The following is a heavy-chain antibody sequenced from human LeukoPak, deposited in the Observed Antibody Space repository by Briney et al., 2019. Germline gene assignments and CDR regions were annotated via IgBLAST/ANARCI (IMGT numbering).Heavy chain of an antibody. J-gene: IGHJ4*02. D-gene: IGHD2-2*01. CDR2: IYSGGST. V-gene: IGHV3-53*04. CDR1: GFTVSSNY. CDR3: ARGGYCSSTSCCFDY. Sequence: GGSLRLSCAASGFTVSSNYMSWVRQAPGKGLEWVSVIYSGGSTYYADSVKGRFTISGHNSKNTLYLQMNSLRAEDTAVYYCARGGYCSSTSCCFDYWGQGTLVTVSS.